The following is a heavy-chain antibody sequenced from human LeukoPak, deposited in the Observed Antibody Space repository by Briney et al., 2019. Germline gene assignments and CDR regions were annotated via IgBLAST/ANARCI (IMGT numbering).Heavy chain of an antibody. V-gene: IGHV3-23*01. J-gene: IGHJ6*02. D-gene: IGHD3-3*01. Sequence: PGGTLRLSCAASGFTFSSYAMSWVRQAPGKGLEWVSGISGSGGSTYYADSVKGRFTISRDNSKNMQSLQMNSLRAEDTAVYYCAKDSPSWRASYYYGMDVWGQGTTVTVSS. CDR2: ISGSGGST. CDR1: GFTFSSYA. CDR3: AKDSPSWRASYYYGMDV.